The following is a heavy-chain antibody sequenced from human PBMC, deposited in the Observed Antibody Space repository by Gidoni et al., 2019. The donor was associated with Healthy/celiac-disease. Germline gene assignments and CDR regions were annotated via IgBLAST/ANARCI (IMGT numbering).Heavy chain of an antibody. CDR3: ARLSVVVVYYFDY. CDR1: GGSISSSSYY. CDR2: IYYSGST. D-gene: IGHD3-22*01. Sequence: LQLQESGPGLVKPSETLSLTCTVSGGSISSSSYYWGWLRQPPGKGLEWIGSIYYSGSTYYNPSLKSRVTISVDTSKNQFSLKLSSVTAADTAVYYCARLSVVVVYYFDYWGQGTLVTVSS. J-gene: IGHJ4*02. V-gene: IGHV4-39*01.